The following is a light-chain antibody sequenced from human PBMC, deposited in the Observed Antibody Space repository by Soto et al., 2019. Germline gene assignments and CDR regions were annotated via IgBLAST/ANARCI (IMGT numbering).Light chain of an antibody. J-gene: IGLJ1*01. CDR3: SSYTSDSSYV. CDR1: SSDVGLYDY. CDR2: AVS. Sequence: QSALTQPASVSGSPGQSITISCTGTSSDVGLYDYVSWYRQHPGKAPQLMICAVSNRPSGVSNRFSASKSGNTASLFISGLQAEDEADYYCSSYTSDSSYVFGSGTKVTVL. V-gene: IGLV2-14*01.